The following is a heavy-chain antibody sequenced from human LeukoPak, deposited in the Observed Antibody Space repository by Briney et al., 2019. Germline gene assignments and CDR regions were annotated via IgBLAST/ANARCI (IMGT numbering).Heavy chain of an antibody. CDR2: IYTRGST. CDR3: ARELEVGIRPQVNWFDP. J-gene: IGHJ5*02. Sequence: PSETLSLTCTVSGGSISSYYWSWIRQPAGERLEGIGRIYTRGSTNYNPSLKSRVTISVDTSKNQFSLKLSSVTAADTAVYYCARELEVGIRPQVNWFDPWGQGTLVTVSS. CDR1: GGSISSYY. D-gene: IGHD1-1*01. V-gene: IGHV4-4*07.